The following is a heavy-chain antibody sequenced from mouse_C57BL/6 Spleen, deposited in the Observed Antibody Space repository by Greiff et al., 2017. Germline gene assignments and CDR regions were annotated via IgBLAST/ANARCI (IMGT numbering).Heavy chain of an antibody. J-gene: IGHJ1*03. CDR3: ARWMDYSYWYFDV. CDR2: INPYNGDT. Sequence: EVQLQQSGPELVKPGDSVKISCKASGYSFTGYFMNWVMQSHGKSLEWIGRINPYNGDTFYNQKFKGKATLTVDKSSSTAHMELRSLTSEDSAVYYCARWMDYSYWYFDVWGTGTTVTVSS. V-gene: IGHV1-20*01. D-gene: IGHD2-13*01. CDR1: GYSFTGYF.